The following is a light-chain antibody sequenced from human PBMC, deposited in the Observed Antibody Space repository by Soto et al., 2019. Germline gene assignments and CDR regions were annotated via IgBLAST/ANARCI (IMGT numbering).Light chain of an antibody. Sequence: QSVLTQPPSASGTPGQRVTISCSGSSSNIGSNTVNWYQQLPGTAPKLLIYSNNQRPSGVPDRFSGSKSGTSASLAIRGLQSEDEADYYCAAWDDSLNGLVFGGGTKLTGL. J-gene: IGLJ2*01. V-gene: IGLV1-44*01. CDR3: AAWDDSLNGLV. CDR2: SNN. CDR1: SSNIGSNT.